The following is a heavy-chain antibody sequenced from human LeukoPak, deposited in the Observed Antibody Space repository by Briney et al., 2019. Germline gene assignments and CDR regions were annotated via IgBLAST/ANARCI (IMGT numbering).Heavy chain of an antibody. D-gene: IGHD1-1*01. CDR3: ARGSTGTTSD. J-gene: IGHJ4*02. CDR1: GGSISSYY. CDR2: IYYSGST. Sequence: SETLSLTCTVSGGSISSYYWSWIRQPPGKGLEWIGFIYYSGSTNYNPSLKSRVTISVDTSENQFSLKLTSVTAADTAVYYCARGSTGTTSDWGQGALVTVSS. V-gene: IGHV4-59*01.